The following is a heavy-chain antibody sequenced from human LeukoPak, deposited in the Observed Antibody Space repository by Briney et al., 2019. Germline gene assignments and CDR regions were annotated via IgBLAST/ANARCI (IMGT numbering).Heavy chain of an antibody. Sequence: GASVKVSCKASGYTFTSYDINWVRQATGRGLEWMGWMSPSSGNTGYAQKFQGSVTMTRSTSISTAYMELSSLRSEDTAVYYCATSPPNWGFDNWGQGTLVTVSS. CDR1: GYTFTSYD. CDR2: MSPSSGNT. V-gene: IGHV1-8*01. D-gene: IGHD7-27*01. CDR3: ATSPPNWGFDN. J-gene: IGHJ4*02.